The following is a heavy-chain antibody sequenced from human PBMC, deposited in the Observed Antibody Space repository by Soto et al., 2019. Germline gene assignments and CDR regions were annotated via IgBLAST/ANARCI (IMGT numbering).Heavy chain of an antibody. Sequence: SETLSLTCAVSGDSITSIYHWAWIRQPPGRGLEWVASIYHSGTTYYNPSLKSRVTISVDTFNNQFSLNLRSVTAADTALYYCARAYGSGSYDCFDPWGQGTQVTVSS. CDR1: GDSITSIYH. V-gene: IGHV4-38-2*01. CDR3: ARAYGSGSYDCFDP. J-gene: IGHJ5*02. CDR2: IYHSGTT. D-gene: IGHD3-10*01.